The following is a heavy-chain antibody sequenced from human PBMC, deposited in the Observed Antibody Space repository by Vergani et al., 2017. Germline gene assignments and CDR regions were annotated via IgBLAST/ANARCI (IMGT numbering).Heavy chain of an antibody. V-gene: IGHV7-4-1*02. CDR3: ARVEMSWFGELLSNSPAYYSCMDV. CDR1: GFTFTSYA. CDR2: INTNTGNP. D-gene: IGHD3-10*01. J-gene: IGHJ6*02. Sequence: QVQLEESGGGVVKPGRSLRLSCAASGFTFTSYAMNWVRQAPGQGLEWMGWINTNTGNPTYAQGFTGRFVSSLDTSVSTAYLQISSLKAEDTAVYYCARVEMSWFGELLSNSPAYYSCMDVWGQGTTVTVSS.